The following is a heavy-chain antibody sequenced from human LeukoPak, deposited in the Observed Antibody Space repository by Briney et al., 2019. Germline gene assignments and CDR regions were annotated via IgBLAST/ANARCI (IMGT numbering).Heavy chain of an antibody. D-gene: IGHD3-22*01. CDR2: IIPIFGTA. CDR3: ARASSGYYYYFDY. V-gene: IGHV1-69*05. CDR1: GGTFSSYA. Sequence: GASVKVSFKASGGTFSSYAISWVRPAPGQGLEWMGGIIPIFGTANYAQKFQGRATITTDESTSTAYMELSSLRSEDTAVYYCARASSGYYYYFDYWGQGTLVTVSS. J-gene: IGHJ4*02.